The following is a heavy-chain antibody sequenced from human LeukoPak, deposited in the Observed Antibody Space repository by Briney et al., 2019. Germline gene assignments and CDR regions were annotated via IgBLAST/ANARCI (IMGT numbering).Heavy chain of an antibody. V-gene: IGHV3-53*01. CDR2: FYVGGAT. Sequence: GGSLRLSCAASGFTFSSYSMSWVRQAPGKGLEWVSVFYVGGATYYADSVKGRFTISRDNSENTLYLQMKSLRAEDTAVYYCARGDGYNFFDYWGQGTLVTVSS. J-gene: IGHJ4*02. CDR1: GFTFSSYS. CDR3: ARGDGYNFFDY. D-gene: IGHD5-24*01.